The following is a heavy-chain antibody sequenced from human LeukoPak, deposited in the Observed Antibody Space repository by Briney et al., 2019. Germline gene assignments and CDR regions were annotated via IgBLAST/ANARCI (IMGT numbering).Heavy chain of an antibody. D-gene: IGHD5-18*01. V-gene: IGHV4-30-2*01. CDR2: IYHSGST. CDR1: GGSISSGGYS. Sequence: SETLSLTCAVSGGSISSGGYSWGWIRQPPGKGLEWIGYIYHSGSTYYNPSLKSRVTISVDRSKNQFSLKLSSVTAADTAVYYCARFRGYSRGKGAFDIWGQGTMVTVSS. J-gene: IGHJ3*02. CDR3: ARFRGYSRGKGAFDI.